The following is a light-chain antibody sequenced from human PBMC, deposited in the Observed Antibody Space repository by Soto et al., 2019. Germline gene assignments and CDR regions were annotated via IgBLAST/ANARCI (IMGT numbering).Light chain of an antibody. CDR2: DAS. CDR3: QQRSDWPLLT. Sequence: EIVLTQSPGTLSLSPGERATLSCRASQSVGTYLAWYQQKPGQAPRLLIYDASTRASGIPVRFSGTGYGTDFTLTISSLEPGDFAVYYCQQRSDWPLLTFGGGTKVDIK. J-gene: IGKJ4*01. CDR1: QSVGTY. V-gene: IGKV3-11*01.